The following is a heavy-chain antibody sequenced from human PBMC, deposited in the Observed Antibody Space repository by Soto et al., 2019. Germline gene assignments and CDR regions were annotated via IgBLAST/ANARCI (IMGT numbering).Heavy chain of an antibody. CDR1: GFTFRSNW. V-gene: IGHV3-74*01. CDR3: ARGSSSWYVSFDY. D-gene: IGHD6-13*01. CDR2: INSDGSIT. J-gene: IGHJ4*02. Sequence: LRLSYAASGFTFRSNWMHWVRQAPGKGLVWVSRINSDGSITSYADSVKGQFTISRDNAKNPLYLQMNSLRADDTAVYYCARGSSSWYVSFDYWGQGILVTVSS.